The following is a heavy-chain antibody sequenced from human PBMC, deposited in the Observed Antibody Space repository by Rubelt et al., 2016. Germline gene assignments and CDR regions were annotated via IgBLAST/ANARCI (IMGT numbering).Heavy chain of an antibody. J-gene: IGHJ5*02. D-gene: IGHD3-10*01. CDR2: IIPILGIA. V-gene: IGHV1-69*04. Sequence: QVQLVQSGAEVKKPGSSVKVSCKASGGTFSSYAISWVRQAPGQGLEWMGRIIPILGIANYAQKFQGRVTITADKSTSTAYRERSSLRSEDTAVYYCARGVEYYYGSGTNWFDPWGQGTLVTVSS. CDR3: ARGVEYYYGSGTNWFDP. CDR1: GGTFSSYA.